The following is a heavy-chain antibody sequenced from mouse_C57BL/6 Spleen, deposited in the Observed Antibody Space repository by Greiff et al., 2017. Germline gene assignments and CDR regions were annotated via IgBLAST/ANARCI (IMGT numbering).Heavy chain of an antibody. D-gene: IGHD2-5*01. CDR3: ARRSYSNYVYFDY. J-gene: IGHJ2*01. V-gene: IGHV1-55*01. Sequence: QVQLKQPGAELVKPGASVKMSCKASGYTFTSYWITWVKQRPGQGLEWIGDIYPGSGSTKYNEKFKGKATLTVDTSSSTAYMELHSLTSEDSAVYFCARRSYSNYVYFDYWGQGTTLTVSS. CDR1: GYTFTSYW. CDR2: IYPGSGST.